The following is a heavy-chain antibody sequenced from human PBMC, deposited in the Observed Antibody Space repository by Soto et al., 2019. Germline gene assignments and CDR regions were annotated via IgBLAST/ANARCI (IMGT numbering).Heavy chain of an antibody. J-gene: IGHJ6*02. CDR2: INPNSGGT. CDR1: GYTFTGYY. CDR3: AISWPRVTTPLLYDYYGMDV. Sequence: QVQLVQSGAEVKKPGASVKVSCKASGYTFTGYYMHWVRQAPGQGLEWMGWINPNSGGTNYAQKFQGWVTMTMDTSISTAYMELSRLRSGDTAVDDCAISWPRVTTPLLYDYYGMDVWGQGNPVTVSS. D-gene: IGHD4-4*01. V-gene: IGHV1-2*04.